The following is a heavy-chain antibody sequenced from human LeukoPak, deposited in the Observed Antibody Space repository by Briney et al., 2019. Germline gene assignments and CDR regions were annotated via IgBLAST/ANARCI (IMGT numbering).Heavy chain of an antibody. Sequence: PGGSLRLSCTASGFTFGYYAMSWVRQAPGKGLEWGGFIRSKAYGGTTEYAASVKGRFTISRDDSKSIAYLQMNSLKTEDTAVYYCTREGGYNPFDYWGQGTLVTVSS. CDR2: IRSKAYGGTT. D-gene: IGHD5-24*01. V-gene: IGHV3-49*04. J-gene: IGHJ4*02. CDR3: TREGGYNPFDY. CDR1: GFTFGYYA.